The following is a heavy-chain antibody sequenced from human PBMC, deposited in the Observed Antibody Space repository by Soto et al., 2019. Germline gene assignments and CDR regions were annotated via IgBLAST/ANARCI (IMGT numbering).Heavy chain of an antibody. CDR2: IWYDGSNK. J-gene: IGHJ6*02. CDR3: ARGQSDQVRGVIYHYYYYYGMDV. Sequence: GGSLRLSCAASGFTFSSYGMHWVRQAPGKGLEWVAVIWYDGSNKYYADSVKGRFTISRDNSKNTLYLQMNSLRAEDTAVYYCARGQSDQVRGVIYHYYYYYGMDVWGQGTTVTVSS. V-gene: IGHV3-33*01. CDR1: GFTFSSYG. D-gene: IGHD3-10*01.